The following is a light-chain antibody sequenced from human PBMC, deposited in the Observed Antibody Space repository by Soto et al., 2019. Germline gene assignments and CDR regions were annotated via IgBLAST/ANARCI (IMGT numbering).Light chain of an antibody. CDR3: HQYGSSPRT. Sequence: EFVWTKYPGTLSLAPGDRATLSCRASQSVSSNCLAWYQQKPGHAPRLLIYGASIRVTGIPDRFSGSGSGTDFTLTIRRLEPEDFAMYFCHQYGSSPRTFGQGTKVEIK. CDR1: QSVSSNC. CDR2: GAS. J-gene: IGKJ1*01. V-gene: IGKV3-20*01.